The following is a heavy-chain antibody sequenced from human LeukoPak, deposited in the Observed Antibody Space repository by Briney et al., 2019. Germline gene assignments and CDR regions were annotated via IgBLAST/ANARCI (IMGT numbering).Heavy chain of an antibody. J-gene: IGHJ4*02. D-gene: IGHD1-26*01. CDR2: IKQDGSEK. CDR1: GFTFSNYF. CDR3: TTDHVGATVEFDS. Sequence: GGSLRLSCAASGFTFSNYFMSWVRQAPGKGLEWVANIKQDGSEKYYVDSVKGRFTISRDNAKNSLYLQMDSLRAEDTAVYYCTTDHVGATVEFDSWGQGTLVTVSS. V-gene: IGHV3-7*01.